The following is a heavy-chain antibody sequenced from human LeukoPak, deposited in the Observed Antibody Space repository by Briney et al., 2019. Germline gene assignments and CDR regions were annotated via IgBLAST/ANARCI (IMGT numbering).Heavy chain of an antibody. D-gene: IGHD2-21*02. V-gene: IGHV4-59*01. CDR2: IYYSGST. J-gene: IGHJ4*02. CDR1: GGSISSYY. Sequence: SETLSLTCTVSGGSISSYYWSWLRQPPGKGLEWIGYIYYSGSTNYNPSLKSRVTISVDTSKNQFSLKLSSVTAADTAVYYCARWTPYCGGDCDDCWGRGTLVTVSS. CDR3: ARWTPYCGGDCDDC.